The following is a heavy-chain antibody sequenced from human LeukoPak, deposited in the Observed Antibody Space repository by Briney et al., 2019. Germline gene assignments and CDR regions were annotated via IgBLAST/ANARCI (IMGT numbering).Heavy chain of an antibody. CDR3: ARDSSSWYTEPGLSGFDY. CDR2: ISSSSSYI. Sequence: PGGSLRLSCAASGFTFSSYSMNWVRQAPGKGLEWVSSISSSSSYIYYADSVKGRFTISRDNAKNSLYLQMNSLRAEDTAVYYCARDSSSWYTEPGLSGFDYWGQGTLVTVSS. V-gene: IGHV3-21*01. CDR1: GFTFSSYS. J-gene: IGHJ4*02. D-gene: IGHD6-13*01.